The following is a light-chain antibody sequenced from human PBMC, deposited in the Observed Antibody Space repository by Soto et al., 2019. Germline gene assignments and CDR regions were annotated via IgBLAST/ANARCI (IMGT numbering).Light chain of an antibody. Sequence: DIQMTQSPSTLSASLGDRVTITCRASQSISSWLAWYQQKPGKAPKLLISKASSLESGVPSRFSGTGSGTEFTLTISSLQPDDFATYDCQQYKTYPTWTFGQGTKVEIK. V-gene: IGKV1-5*03. CDR3: QQYKTYPTWT. CDR2: KAS. CDR1: QSISSW. J-gene: IGKJ1*01.